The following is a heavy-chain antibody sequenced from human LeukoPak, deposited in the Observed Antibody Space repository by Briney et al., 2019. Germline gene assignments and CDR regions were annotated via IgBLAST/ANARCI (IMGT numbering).Heavy chain of an antibody. Sequence: GGSLRLSCAASGFTFSSYGMHWVRQAPGKGLEWVAIIWHDGNNKYYADFVKGRFIISRDNSKNILYLQMNSLRLEDTAVYYCARPSPPGDGYNPPDYWGQGSLVTVSS. J-gene: IGHJ4*02. D-gene: IGHD5-24*01. CDR2: IWHDGNNK. CDR1: GFTFSSYG. V-gene: IGHV3-33*01. CDR3: ARPSPPGDGYNPPDY.